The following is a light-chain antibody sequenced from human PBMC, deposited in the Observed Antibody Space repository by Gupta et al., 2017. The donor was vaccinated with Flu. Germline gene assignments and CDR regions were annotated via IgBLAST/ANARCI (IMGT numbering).Light chain of an antibody. CDR3: MIWHSSAYV. CDR2: YKSDSDK. Sequence: QAVLTQPSSLSASPGASASLPCTLRSDISVDTYRIYWYQQKPGSPPQYLPNYKSDSDKQQGSGVPSRFSGSKDASANAGILLISGLQSEDEADYYCMIWHSSAYVFGTGTEVTVL. J-gene: IGLJ1*01. V-gene: IGLV5-45*02. CDR1: SDISVDTYR.